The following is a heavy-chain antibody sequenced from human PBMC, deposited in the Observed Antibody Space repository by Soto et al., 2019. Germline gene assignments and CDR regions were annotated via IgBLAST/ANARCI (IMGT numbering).Heavy chain of an antibody. J-gene: IGHJ5*02. D-gene: IGHD1-26*01. Sequence: SETLSLTCTVSGGSISSYYWSWIRQPAGKGLERIGRIYTSGSTNYNPSLKSRVTMSVDTSKNQFSLKLSSVTAADTAVYYCARDQDSGSYQWGNWFDPWGQGTLVTVSS. CDR3: ARDQDSGSYQWGNWFDP. CDR2: IYTSGST. CDR1: GGSISSYY. V-gene: IGHV4-4*07.